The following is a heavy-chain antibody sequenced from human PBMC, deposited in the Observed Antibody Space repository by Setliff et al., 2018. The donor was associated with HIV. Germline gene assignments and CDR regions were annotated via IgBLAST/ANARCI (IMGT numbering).Heavy chain of an antibody. V-gene: IGHV1-24*01. CDR3: ATITFYYDSSGSQNKKSYFFDY. J-gene: IGHJ4*02. CDR1: GYTLAEIS. CDR2: FDPEDGEK. Sequence: ASVKVSCKVSGYTLAEISMHWVRQAPGKGLEWMGGFDPEDGEKVYAQRFQGTVTMTEDTSTDTAYMELTSLTSEDTAVYYCATITFYYDSSGSQNKKSYFFDYWGQGTRVTVS. D-gene: IGHD3-22*01.